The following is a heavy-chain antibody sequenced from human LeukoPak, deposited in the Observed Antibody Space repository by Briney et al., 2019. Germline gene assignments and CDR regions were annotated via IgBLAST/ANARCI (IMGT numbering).Heavy chain of an antibody. D-gene: IGHD3-22*01. J-gene: IGHJ4*02. CDR1: GYTFTGYY. V-gene: IGHV1-2*06. CDR3: ASQYYYDSSGYYYPY. CDR2: INPNSGGT. Sequence: ASVKVSCKASGYTFTGYYMHWVRQAPGQGLEWIGRINPNSGGTNYAQKFQGRVTMTRDTSISTAYMELSRLRSDDTAVYYCASQYYYDSSGYYYPYWGQGTLVTVSP.